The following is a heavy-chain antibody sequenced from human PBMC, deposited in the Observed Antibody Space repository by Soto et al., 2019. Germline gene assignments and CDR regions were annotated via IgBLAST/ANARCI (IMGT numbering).Heavy chain of an antibody. D-gene: IGHD2-2*01. Sequence: LRLSCTVSGFAFNNYGINWVRQAPGKGLEWVSSISKSDYTYYSDSVKGRFAISRDNAKNSVSLQMNTLRVEDTAVYYCAREDSIIIPAVSDFWGQGTLVTVSS. V-gene: IGHV3-21*01. CDR3: AREDSIIIPAVSDF. CDR1: GFAFNNYG. J-gene: IGHJ4*02. CDR2: ISKSDYT.